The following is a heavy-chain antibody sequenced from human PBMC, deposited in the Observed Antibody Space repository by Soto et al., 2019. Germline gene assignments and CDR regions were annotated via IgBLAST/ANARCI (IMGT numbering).Heavy chain of an antibody. J-gene: IGHJ3*02. D-gene: IGHD2-2*01. V-gene: IGHV3-23*01. CDR2: ISGSGGVK. Sequence: EVQLLESGGGLVQPGGSLRLSCAASGLTFSSYAMSWVRQAPGKGLEWVAAISGSGGVKYYADTVKGRFTISRDKSKNTPYQHMNSLRAEDTAVYYCARAKCCTSTTCHWSAFDIWGQGTLVTVSS. CDR3: ARAKCCTSTTCHWSAFDI. CDR1: GLTFSSYA.